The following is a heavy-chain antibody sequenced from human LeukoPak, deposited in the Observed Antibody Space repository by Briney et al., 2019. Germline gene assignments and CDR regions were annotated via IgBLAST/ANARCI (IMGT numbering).Heavy chain of an antibody. CDR3: ATAGSPTAAFDI. Sequence: ASVKVSCKASGYTFTGYYMHWVRQAPGQGLEWMGWSHPNRGGTNYAQKFQGRVTVTRDTSITTAYMNLKSLRFDDTAVYYCATAGSPTAAFDIWGQGTIVTVSS. CDR1: GYTFTGYY. CDR2: SHPNRGGT. D-gene: IGHD2-21*02. V-gene: IGHV1-2*02. J-gene: IGHJ3*02.